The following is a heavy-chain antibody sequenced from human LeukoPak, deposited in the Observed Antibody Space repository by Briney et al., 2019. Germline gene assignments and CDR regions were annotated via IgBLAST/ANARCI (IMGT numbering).Heavy chain of an antibody. CDR3: ARVRAAAIPYYFDS. V-gene: IGHV4-39*07. D-gene: IGHD6-13*01. J-gene: IGHJ4*02. CDR1: GGSISSSTYY. Sequence: PSETLSLTCTVSGGSISSSTYYWGWIRQPPGKGLEWIGSIYYSGSTYYNAPLKSRVTMSVDTSKKQFSLKLSSVTAADTAVYYCARVRAAAIPYYFDSWGQGTLVTVSS. CDR2: IYYSGST.